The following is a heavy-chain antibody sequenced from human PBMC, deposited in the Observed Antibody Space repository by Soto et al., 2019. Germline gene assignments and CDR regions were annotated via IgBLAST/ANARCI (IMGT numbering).Heavy chain of an antibody. D-gene: IGHD6-13*01. V-gene: IGHV1-69*02. CDR3: ASDGPAAIAAGGLLNAIDP. Sequence: QVQLVQSGAEVKKPGSSVKVSCKASGGTFSSYTISWVRQAPGQGLEWMGRIIPILGIANYAQKFKGRVTITADKSTSTAHMELSSLRSEDTAVYYCASDGPAAIAAGGLLNAIDPWGQGTLVTVSS. J-gene: IGHJ5*02. CDR1: GGTFSSYT. CDR2: IIPILGIA.